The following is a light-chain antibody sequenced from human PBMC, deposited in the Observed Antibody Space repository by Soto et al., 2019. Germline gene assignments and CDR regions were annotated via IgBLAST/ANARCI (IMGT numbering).Light chain of an antibody. J-gene: IGKJ2*01. CDR3: QQYSNSPYMYY. V-gene: IGKV3-20*01. Sequence: EIVLTQSPGTLSLSPGERATLSCRASQSVSSSYLAWYHQKPGQAPRLLIYGTSSRATGIPDRFSGSGSGTDFTLTISRLEPEDFAVYYCQQYSNSPYMYYFGQGTKLEIK. CDR2: GTS. CDR1: QSVSSSY.